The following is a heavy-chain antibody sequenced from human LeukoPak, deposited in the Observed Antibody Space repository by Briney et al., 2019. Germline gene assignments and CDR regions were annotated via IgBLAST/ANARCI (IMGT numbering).Heavy chain of an antibody. J-gene: IGHJ5*02. V-gene: IGHV3-23*01. D-gene: IGHD5-18*01. Sequence: GGSLRLSCAASGFTFSNYGMSWVRQAPGKGLEWVSAISGSGGSTYYADSVKGRFTISRDNSKNTLYLQMNSLRAEDTAIYYCAKDTSEYSYGYGWFDPWGQGTPVTVSS. CDR3: AKDTSEYSYGYGWFDP. CDR2: ISGSGGST. CDR1: GFTFSNYG.